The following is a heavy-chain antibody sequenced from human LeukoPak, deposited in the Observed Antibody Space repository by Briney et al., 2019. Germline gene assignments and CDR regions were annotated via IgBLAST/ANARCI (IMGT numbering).Heavy chain of an antibody. D-gene: IGHD1-26*01. Sequence: SETLSLTCTVSGGSISSSSYFWDWIRQPPGKGLEWIGSIYYSGSTYYKPSLKSRVTISVDTSKNQFSLKLSSVTAADTAVYYCARGATGNFDYWGQGTLVTVSS. CDR1: GGSISSSSYF. J-gene: IGHJ4*02. CDR3: ARGATGNFDY. V-gene: IGHV4-39*01. CDR2: IYYSGST.